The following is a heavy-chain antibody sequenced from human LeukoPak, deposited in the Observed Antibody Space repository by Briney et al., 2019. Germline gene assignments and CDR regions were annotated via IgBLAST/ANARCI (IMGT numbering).Heavy chain of an antibody. V-gene: IGHV4-4*02. CDR3: ARQEKLGYCTNGVCRRENWFDP. D-gene: IGHD2-8*01. CDR2: IYHGGNT. Sequence: SGTLSLTCAVSGGSISSSNWWSWVRQPPGKGLEWIGEIYHGGNTHYNPSLKSRVTMSVDKSKNQFSLKLSSVTAADTAVYYCARQEKLGYCTNGVCRRENWFDPWGQGTLVTVSS. J-gene: IGHJ5*02. CDR1: GGSISSSNW.